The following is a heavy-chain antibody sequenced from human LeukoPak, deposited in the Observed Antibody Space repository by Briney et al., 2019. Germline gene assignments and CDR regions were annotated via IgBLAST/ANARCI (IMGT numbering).Heavy chain of an antibody. CDR2: INSDGSST. V-gene: IGHV3-74*01. J-gene: IGHJ6*02. CDR1: GFTFSSYW. D-gene: IGHD6-19*01. Sequence: GGSLRLSCAASGFTFSSYWTHWVRQAPGKGLVWVSRINSDGSSTSYADSVKGRFTISRDNAKNTLYLQMNSLRAEDTAVYYCAREFAVADHYYYYGMDVWGQGTTVTVSS. CDR3: AREFAVADHYYYYGMDV.